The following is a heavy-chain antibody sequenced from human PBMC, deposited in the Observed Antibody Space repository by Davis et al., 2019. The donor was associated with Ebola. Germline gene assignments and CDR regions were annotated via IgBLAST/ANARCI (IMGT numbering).Heavy chain of an antibody. CDR2: IKQDGSEK. CDR3: VPGTWI. CDR1: GFTFSTYW. Sequence: LSLTCAASGFTFSTYWMSWVRQAPGKGLEWVANIKQDGSEKFYVDSVKGRFTISRDDAKNSLFLQMNSLRAEDTAVYYCVPGTWIRGQGSLVTVSS. J-gene: IGHJ4*02. V-gene: IGHV3-7*01. D-gene: IGHD5-18*01.